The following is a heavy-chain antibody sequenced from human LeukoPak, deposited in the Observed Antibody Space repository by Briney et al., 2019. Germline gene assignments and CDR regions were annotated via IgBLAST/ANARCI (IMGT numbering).Heavy chain of an antibody. CDR1: GFTFDDYA. CDR3: AKDHNYYGSGSYYTYYYYYYMDV. CDR2: ISWDGGST. V-gene: IGHV3-43D*03. D-gene: IGHD3-10*01. J-gene: IGHJ6*03. Sequence: GGSLRLSCAASGFTFDDYAMHWVRQAPGKGLEWVSLISWDGGSTYYADSVKGRFTISRDNSKNSLYLQMNSLRAEDTALYYCAKDHNYYGSGSYYTYYYYYYMDVWGKGTTVTVSS.